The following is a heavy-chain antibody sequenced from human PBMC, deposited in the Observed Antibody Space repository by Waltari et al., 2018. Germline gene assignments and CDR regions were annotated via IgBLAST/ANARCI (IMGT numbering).Heavy chain of an antibody. CDR2: INPTRGVT. Sequence: QVQLVQSGAEVKKPGASVKVSCKASGYTFTGYYMHWVRQAPGQGLEWVGWINPTRGVTNDAQKFQGRVTVTRDTSISTAYMGLGRLGSDDTAVYYCARRVLIAGGPCFDYWGQGTLVTVSS. J-gene: IGHJ4*02. CDR3: ARRVLIAGGPCFDY. V-gene: IGHV1-2*02. CDR1: GYTFTGYY. D-gene: IGHD6-13*01.